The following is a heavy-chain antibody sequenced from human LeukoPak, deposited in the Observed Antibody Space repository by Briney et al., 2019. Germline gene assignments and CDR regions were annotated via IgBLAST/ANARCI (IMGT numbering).Heavy chain of an antibody. CDR2: ISGSGGST. D-gene: IGHD6-19*01. J-gene: IGHJ4*02. V-gene: IGHV3-23*01. CDR1: GFTFSSYA. CDR3: AKGYSSGYYDY. Sequence: GGSLRLSCAASGFTFSSYAMSWVRQAPGKGLEWVSAISGSGGSTYYADSVKGRFTISRDNSKNTLYLQMNSLRVEDTAIYYCAKGYSSGYYDYWGQGTLVTVSS.